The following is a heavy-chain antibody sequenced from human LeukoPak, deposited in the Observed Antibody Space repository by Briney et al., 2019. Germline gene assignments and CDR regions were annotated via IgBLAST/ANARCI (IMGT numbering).Heavy chain of an antibody. D-gene: IGHD3-10*01. CDR1: GYTFTSYG. J-gene: IGHJ4*02. Sequence: ASVKVSCKASGYTFTSYGISWVRQAPGQGLEWMGWISAYNGNTNYAQKLQGRVTMTTDTSTSTAYMELRSLRSDDTAVYYCARWRAYGSKDMSWYYWGQGTLVTVSS. CDR3: ARWRAYGSKDMSWYY. V-gene: IGHV1-18*01. CDR2: ISAYNGNT.